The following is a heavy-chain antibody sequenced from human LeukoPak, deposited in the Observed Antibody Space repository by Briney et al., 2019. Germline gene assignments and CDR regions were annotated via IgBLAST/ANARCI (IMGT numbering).Heavy chain of an antibody. V-gene: IGHV4-61*08. Sequence: SETLSLTCTVSGGSISSGGYYWSWIRQPPGKGLEWIGYIYYSGSTNYNPSLKSRVTISVDTSKNQFSLKLSSVTAADTAVYYCARGAPPAPYDSSGYYSYYYYYGMDVWGQGTTVTVSS. CDR1: GGSISSGGYY. CDR2: IYYSGST. J-gene: IGHJ6*02. CDR3: ARGAPPAPYDSSGYYSYYYYYGMDV. D-gene: IGHD3-22*01.